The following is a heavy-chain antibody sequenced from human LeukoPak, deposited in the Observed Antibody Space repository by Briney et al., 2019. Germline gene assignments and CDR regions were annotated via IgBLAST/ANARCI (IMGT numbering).Heavy chain of an antibody. Sequence: PGGSLRLSCAAPGFTFSSYGMHWVRQAPGKGLEWVAFIRYDGSNKYYADSVKGRFTISRDNSKKTLYLQMNSLRAEDTAVYYCAKNRPSNWYGYDFWSGYHDFDYWGQGTLVTVSS. CDR1: GFTFSSYG. CDR3: AKNRPSNWYGYDFWSGYHDFDY. J-gene: IGHJ4*02. V-gene: IGHV3-30*02. D-gene: IGHD3-3*01. CDR2: IRYDGSNK.